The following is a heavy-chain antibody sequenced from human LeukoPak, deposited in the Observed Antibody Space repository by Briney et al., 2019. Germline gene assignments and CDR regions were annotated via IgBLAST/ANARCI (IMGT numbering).Heavy chain of an antibody. CDR2: IDYSGGDT. D-gene: IGHD3-10*01. Sequence: SGGSLRLSCTASGFTLSSYEMSWIRQAPGKGLEWVSSIDYSGGDTHYADSVKGRFTISRDNSKNTLYLQLSSLRGDDTAVYYCAKDMGLLWFGEAYPRFDYWGQGTLVTVSS. V-gene: IGHV3-23*01. J-gene: IGHJ4*02. CDR3: AKDMGLLWFGEAYPRFDY. CDR1: GFTLSSYE.